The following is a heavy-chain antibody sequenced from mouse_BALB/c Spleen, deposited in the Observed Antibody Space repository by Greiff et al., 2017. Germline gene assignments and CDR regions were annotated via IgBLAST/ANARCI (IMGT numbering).Heavy chain of an antibody. D-gene: IGHD2-10*02. CDR2: ISDGGSYT. CDR1: GFTFSDYY. J-gene: IGHJ3*01. V-gene: IGHV5-4*02. Sequence: EVKLMESGGGLVKPGGSLKLSCAASGFTFSDYYMYWVRQTPEKRLEWVATISDGGSYTYYPDSVKGRFTISRDNAKNNLYLQMSSLKSEDTAMYYCASPYGNYPSWFAYWGQGTLVTVSA. CDR3: ASPYGNYPSWFAY.